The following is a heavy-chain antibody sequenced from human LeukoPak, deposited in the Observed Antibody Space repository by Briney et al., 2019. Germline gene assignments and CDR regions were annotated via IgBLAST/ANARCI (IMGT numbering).Heavy chain of an antibody. CDR2: VSGSGGYT. CDR1: GFTFSSSA. J-gene: IGHJ4*02. V-gene: IGHV3-23*01. Sequence: GGSLRLSCAASGFTFSSSAMGWVRQAPGKGLEWVSSVSGSGGYTYYADSVKGRFTISRDNSKNTLYLQMNSLRAEDTALYYCAKESAGAGRSYFDYWGQGTLVTVSS. D-gene: IGHD6-19*01. CDR3: AKESAGAGRSYFDY.